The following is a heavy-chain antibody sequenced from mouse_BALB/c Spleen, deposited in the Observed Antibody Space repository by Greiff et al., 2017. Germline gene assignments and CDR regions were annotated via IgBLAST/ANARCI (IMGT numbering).Heavy chain of an antibody. CDR3: ARRGWSYAMDY. J-gene: IGHJ4*01. D-gene: IGHD2-3*01. CDR2: ISTYYGDA. CDR1: GYTFTDYA. V-gene: IGHV1S137*01. Sequence: QVQLQQSGAELVRPGVSVKISCKGSGYTFTDYAMHWVKQSHAKSLEWIGVISTYYGDASYNQKFKGKATMTVDKSSSTAYMELARLTSEDSAIYYCARRGWSYAMDYWGQGTSVTVSS.